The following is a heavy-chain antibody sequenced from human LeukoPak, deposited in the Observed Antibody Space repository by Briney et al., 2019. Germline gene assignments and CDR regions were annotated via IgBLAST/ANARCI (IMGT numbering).Heavy chain of an antibody. CDR2: ITDSSGDT. CDR3: AKGSRSSRPYYFDY. J-gene: IGHJ4*02. V-gene: IGHV3-23*01. D-gene: IGHD6-6*01. Sequence: PGGSLRLSCAASGFTFSNYAMTWARRAPGEGLEWISSITDSSGDTYHADSVKGRFTISRDNSKNMLYLQMNSLRVEDTAVYYCAKGSRSSRPYYFDYWGQGNLVTVSS. CDR1: GFTFSNYA.